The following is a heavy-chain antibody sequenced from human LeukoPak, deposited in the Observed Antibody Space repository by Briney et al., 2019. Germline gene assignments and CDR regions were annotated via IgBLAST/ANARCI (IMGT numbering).Heavy chain of an antibody. CDR1: GFTFSDYY. D-gene: IGHD1-26*01. Sequence: PGGSLRLSCAASGFTFSDYYMSWVRQAPGKGLEWGSYISSSVSTIYYADSVKGRFTISRDNAKNSLYLQMNSLRAEDTAVYYCARDRRYSGSYLDYWGQGTLVTVSS. CDR2: ISSSVSTI. J-gene: IGHJ4*02. V-gene: IGHV3-11*01. CDR3: ARDRRYSGSYLDY.